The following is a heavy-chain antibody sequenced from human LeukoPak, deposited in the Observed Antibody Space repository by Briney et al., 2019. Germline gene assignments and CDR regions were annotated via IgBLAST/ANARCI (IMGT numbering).Heavy chain of an antibody. Sequence: PSETLSLNSTGPGGSTSSYYWCCFRQPPGKGLEWIGYIYYSGSTNYNPSLKSRVTISVDTSKNQFSLKLSSVTAADTAGYYCASLPQGANDIWGQGTMVTVSS. J-gene: IGHJ3*02. CDR1: GGSTSSYY. CDR2: IYYSGST. CDR3: ASLPQGANDI. V-gene: IGHV4-59*01.